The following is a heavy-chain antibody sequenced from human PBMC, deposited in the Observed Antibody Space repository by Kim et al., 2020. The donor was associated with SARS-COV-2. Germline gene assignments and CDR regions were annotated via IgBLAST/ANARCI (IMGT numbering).Heavy chain of an antibody. J-gene: IGHJ6*02. V-gene: IGHV4-4*07. D-gene: IGHD1-7*01. CDR3: ARGTEVTLGGMDV. Sequence: SETLSLTCTVSGGSISSYYWSWIRQPAGKGLECIGRIYSSGRTNYNPSLKSRVTMSVDTSKNQFSLKLTSVTAADTAVYYCARGTEVTLGGMDVWGQGTTVTVSS. CDR2: IYSSGRT. CDR1: GGSISSYY.